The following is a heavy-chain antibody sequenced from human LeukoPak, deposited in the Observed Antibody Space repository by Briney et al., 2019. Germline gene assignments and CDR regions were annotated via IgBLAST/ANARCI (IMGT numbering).Heavy chain of an antibody. D-gene: IGHD6-19*01. J-gene: IGHJ4*02. CDR3: ARAVRAVAGFWDY. CDR1: GGSISSGDYY. V-gene: IGHV4-30-4*02. CDR2: IYYSGST. Sequence: SETLSLTCTVSGGSISSGDYYWSWVRQPPGTGLEWVGYIYYSGSTYYNPSLKSRVTISVDTSKKQLSLKLISVTAADTAVYYCARAVRAVAGFWDYWGQGTLVTVAS.